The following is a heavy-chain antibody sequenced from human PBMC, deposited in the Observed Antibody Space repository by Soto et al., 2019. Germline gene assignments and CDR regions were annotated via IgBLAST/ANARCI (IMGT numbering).Heavy chain of an antibody. Sequence: GGSLRLSCAASGFTFTRYSMNWVRQAPGKGLEWVSSISSTTNYIYYGDSMKGRFTTSRDNAKNSLYLEMNSLRAEDTAVYYCARESEDLTSNFDYWGQGTLVTVSS. CDR2: ISSTTNYI. J-gene: IGHJ4*02. CDR1: GFTFTRYS. V-gene: IGHV3-21*06. CDR3: ARESEDLTSNFDY.